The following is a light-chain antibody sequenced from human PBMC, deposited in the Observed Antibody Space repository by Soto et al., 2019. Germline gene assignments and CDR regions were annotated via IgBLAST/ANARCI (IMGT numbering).Light chain of an antibody. Sequence: DITLTQSPSSLSASVGDRVSITCQASQDVINYLNWYQQKPGKAPKLLISDASNLETGGPSRFTGGGSGTHFTLTINCLQPEGFATYYCQQYEDLPLTFGGGTHVE. CDR3: QQYEDLPLT. J-gene: IGKJ4*01. CDR1: QDVINY. CDR2: DAS. V-gene: IGKV1-33*01.